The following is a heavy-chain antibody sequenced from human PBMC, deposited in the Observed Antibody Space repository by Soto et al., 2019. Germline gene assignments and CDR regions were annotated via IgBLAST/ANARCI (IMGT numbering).Heavy chain of an antibody. J-gene: IGHJ4*02. Sequence: QVQLQESGPGLVKPSQTLSLTCTVSGGSISSGGYYWSWIRQHPGKGLEWIGYIYYSGSTYYNPSLKSRVTISVDTSENQFSLKLSSVTAADRAVYYCAREGGIVGATAADYWGQGTLVTVSS. CDR2: IYYSGST. V-gene: IGHV4-31*03. D-gene: IGHD1-26*01. CDR1: GGSISSGGYY. CDR3: AREGGIVGATAADY.